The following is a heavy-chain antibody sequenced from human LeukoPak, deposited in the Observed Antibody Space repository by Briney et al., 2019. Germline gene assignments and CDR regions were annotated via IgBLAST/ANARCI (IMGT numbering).Heavy chain of an antibody. V-gene: IGHV4-39*07. CDR3: ARPISGVTTKVVDAFDI. CDR2: INHSGST. J-gene: IGHJ3*02. D-gene: IGHD4-17*01. CDR1: GGSISSSSYY. Sequence: SETLSLTCTVSGGSISSSSYYWGWVRQPPGKGLEWIGEINHSGSTNYNPSLKSRVTISVDTSKNQFSLKLSSVTAADTAVYYCARPISGVTTKVVDAFDIWGQGTMVTVSS.